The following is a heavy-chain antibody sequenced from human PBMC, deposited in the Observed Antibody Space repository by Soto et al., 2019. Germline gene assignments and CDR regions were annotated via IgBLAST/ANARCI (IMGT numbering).Heavy chain of an antibody. CDR1: TCTINTYS. Sequence: PGGSLRLSWGASTCTINTYSLNWVRQAPGKGLEWVSSITSGSSFIDYADSVKGRFTISRDDAKNSLFLQMSSLRADDTAVYYCARSQRNGAMDVWGQGTTVTVSS. D-gene: IGHD2-8*01. CDR2: ITSGSSFI. V-gene: IGHV3-21*01. J-gene: IGHJ6*02. CDR3: ARSQRNGAMDV.